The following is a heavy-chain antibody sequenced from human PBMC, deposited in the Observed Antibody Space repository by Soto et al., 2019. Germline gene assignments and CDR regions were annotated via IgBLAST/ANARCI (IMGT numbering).Heavy chain of an antibody. CDR3: ARETIGYYGMDV. J-gene: IGHJ6*02. Sequence: QVQLQESGPGLVKPSQTLSLTCTVSGGSISSGGYYWSWIRQHPGKGLEWIGYIYYSGSTYYNPSLNSRVTISVDTSKNQFSLKLSSMTAADTAVYYCARETIGYYGMDVWGQGTTVTVSS. V-gene: IGHV4-31*03. CDR1: GGSISSGGYY. D-gene: IGHD3-3*01. CDR2: IYYSGST.